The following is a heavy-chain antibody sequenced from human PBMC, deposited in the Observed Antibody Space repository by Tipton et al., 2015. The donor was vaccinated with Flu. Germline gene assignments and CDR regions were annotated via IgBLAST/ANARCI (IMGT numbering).Heavy chain of an antibody. V-gene: IGHV4-38-2*01. Sequence: TLSLTCAVSDYSISSGYYWGWIRQPPGKGLEWIGSLYHSGSTYYNPSLKSRVTISVDTSKNQFSLKLSSVTAADTAVYYCARVSPRRVTAIVVVMLPEGYFDYWGQGTLVIVSS. CDR3: ARVSPRRVTAIVVVMLPEGYFDY. D-gene: IGHD3-22*01. J-gene: IGHJ4*02. CDR1: DYSISSGYY. CDR2: LYHSGST.